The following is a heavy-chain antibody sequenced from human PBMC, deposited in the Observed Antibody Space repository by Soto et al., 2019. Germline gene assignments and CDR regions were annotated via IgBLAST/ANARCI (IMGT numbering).Heavy chain of an antibody. V-gene: IGHV4-61*01. Sequence: ETLSLTCTVSGGSVSSGSYYWSWIRQPPGKGLEWIGYIYYSGSTNYNPSLKSRVTISVDTSKNQFSLKLSSVTAADTAVYYCARDHPGYDFWSGYYRANWFDPWGQGTLVTVSS. CDR2: IYYSGST. D-gene: IGHD3-3*01. CDR3: ARDHPGYDFWSGYYRANWFDP. J-gene: IGHJ5*02. CDR1: GGSVSSGSYY.